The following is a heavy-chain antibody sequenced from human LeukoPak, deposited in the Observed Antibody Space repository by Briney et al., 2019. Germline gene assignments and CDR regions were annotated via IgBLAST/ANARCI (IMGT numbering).Heavy chain of an antibody. CDR2: IYTSGST. Sequence: SETLSLTCTVSGGSISSYYWSWIRQPAGKGLEWIGRIYTSGSTNYNPSLKSRVTMSVDTSKDQFSLKLSSVTAADTAVYYCAREVELRPIMHNWFDPWGQGTLVTVSS. D-gene: IGHD1-7*01. J-gene: IGHJ5*02. V-gene: IGHV4-4*07. CDR3: AREVELRPIMHNWFDP. CDR1: GGSISSYY.